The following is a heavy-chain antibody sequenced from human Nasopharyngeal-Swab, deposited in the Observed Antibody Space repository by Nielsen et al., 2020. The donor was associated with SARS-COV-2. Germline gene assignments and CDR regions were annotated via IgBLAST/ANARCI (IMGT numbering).Heavy chain of an antibody. Sequence: VREAPGKGLVRVSRINSDGSTIDYADSVKGRFTISRDNARNTLNLQMNSLRAEDTALYYCVCGETTPSDYWGQGTLVTVSS. CDR2: INSDGSTI. CDR3: VCGETTPSDY. J-gene: IGHJ4*02. V-gene: IGHV3-74*01. D-gene: IGHD2-15*01.